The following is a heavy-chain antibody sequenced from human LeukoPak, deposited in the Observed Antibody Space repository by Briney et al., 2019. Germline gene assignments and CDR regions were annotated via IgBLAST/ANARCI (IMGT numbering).Heavy chain of an antibody. V-gene: IGHV4-34*01. D-gene: IGHD3-10*01. CDR2: INHSGST. CDR1: GGSFSGYY. CDR3: ARGLGKFYGSGSYYNGDYGMDV. J-gene: IGHJ6*04. Sequence: SETLSLTCAVYGGSFSGYYWSWIRQPPGKGLEWIGEINHSGSTNYNPSLKSRVTISVDTSKNQSSLKLTSVTAADTAVFYCARGLGKFYGSGSYYNGDYGMDVWGKGTTVTVYS.